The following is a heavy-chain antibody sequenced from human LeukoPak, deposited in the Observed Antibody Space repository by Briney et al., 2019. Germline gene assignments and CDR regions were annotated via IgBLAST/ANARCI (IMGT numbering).Heavy chain of an antibody. J-gene: IGHJ4*02. CDR1: GFTFSSYA. D-gene: IGHD2-21*02. Sequence: GGSLRLSCAASGFTFSSYAMHWVRQAPGKGLEWVAVISYDGSNKYYADSVKGRFTISRDNSKNTLYLQMNSLRAEDTAVYYCARALVVVTAKQGYWGQGTLVTVSS. CDR3: ARALVVVTAKQGY. CDR2: ISYDGSNK. V-gene: IGHV3-30*04.